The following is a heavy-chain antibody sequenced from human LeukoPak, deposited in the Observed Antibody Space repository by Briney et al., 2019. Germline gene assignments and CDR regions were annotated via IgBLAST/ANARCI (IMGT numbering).Heavy chain of an antibody. CDR3: ARDGGSYGQIDY. J-gene: IGHJ4*02. Sequence: GGSLRLSCAASGFTFSTYEMNWVRQAPGKGLEWVSYISSSGSTIYYADSVKGRFTISRDNARNSLYLQMNSLRAEDTAVCYCARDGGSYGQIDYWGQGTLVTVSS. CDR1: GFTFSTYE. D-gene: IGHD5-18*01. CDR2: ISSSGSTI. V-gene: IGHV3-48*03.